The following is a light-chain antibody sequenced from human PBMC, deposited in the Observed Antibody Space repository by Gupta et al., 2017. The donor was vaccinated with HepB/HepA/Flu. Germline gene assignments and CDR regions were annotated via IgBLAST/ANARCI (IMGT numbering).Light chain of an antibody. CDR2: DAS. CDR3: QQRSNWPPYT. CDR1: QGIIHY. V-gene: IGKV3-11*01. Sequence: EIVLTQSPASMSLSPGERATLSCRASQGIIHYLAWYQQKPGQAPRLLIYDASKRATAVPARFSGSGSGTDFSLTISSLEPEDFAVYYCQQRSNWPPYTFGQGTKLEIK. J-gene: IGKJ2*01.